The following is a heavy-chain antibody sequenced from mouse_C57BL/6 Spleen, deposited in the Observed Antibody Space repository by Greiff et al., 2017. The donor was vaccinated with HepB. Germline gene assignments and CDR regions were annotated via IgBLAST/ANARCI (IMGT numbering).Heavy chain of an antibody. CDR2: INPNNGGT. V-gene: IGHV1-26*01. CDR1: GYTFTDYY. J-gene: IGHJ1*03. CDR3: ARFRWYFDV. Sequence: EVQLQQSGPELVKPGASVKISCKASGYTFTDYYMNWVKQSHGKSLEWIGDINPNNGGTSYNQKFKGKATLTVDKSSSTAYMELRSLTSEDAAVYYCARFRWYFDVWGTGTTVTVSS.